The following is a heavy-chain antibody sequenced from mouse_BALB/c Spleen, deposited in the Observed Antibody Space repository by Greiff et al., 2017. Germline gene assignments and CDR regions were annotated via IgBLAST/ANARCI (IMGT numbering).Heavy chain of an antibody. D-gene: IGHD2-10*02. J-gene: IGHJ1*01. CDR3: AREKYGNYVGWWYFDV. CDR2: IWAGGST. Sequence: QVQLKQSGPGLVAPSQSLSITCTVSGFSLTSYGVHWVRQPPGKGLEWLGVIWAGGSTNYNSALMSRLSISKDNSKSQVFLKMNSLQTDDTAMYYCAREKYGNYVGWWYFDVWGAGTTVTVSS. CDR1: GFSLTSYG. V-gene: IGHV2-9*02.